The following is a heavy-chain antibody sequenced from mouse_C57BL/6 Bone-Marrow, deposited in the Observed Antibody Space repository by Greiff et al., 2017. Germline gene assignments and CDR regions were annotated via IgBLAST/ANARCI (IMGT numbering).Heavy chain of an antibody. J-gene: IGHJ3*01. CDR2: IYPRSGNT. V-gene: IGHV1-81*01. CDR3: ARGDYDWFAY. CDR1: GYTFTSYG. Sequence: VKLQESGAELARPGASVKLSCKASGYTFTSYGISWVKLRTGQGLEWIGEIYPRSGNTYYNEKFKGKATLTADKSSSTAYMELRSLTSEDSAVYFCARGDYDWFAYWGQGTLVTVSA. D-gene: IGHD2-4*01.